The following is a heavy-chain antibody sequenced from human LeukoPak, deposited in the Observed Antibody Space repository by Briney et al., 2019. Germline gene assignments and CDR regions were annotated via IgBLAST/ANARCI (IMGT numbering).Heavy chain of an antibody. V-gene: IGHV3-21*04. CDR1: GFTFSSYS. J-gene: IGHJ4*02. CDR2: ISSSSSYI. Sequence: GGSLRLSCAASGFTFSSYSMNWVRQAPGKGLEWVSSISSSSSYIYYADSVKGRFTISRDNAKNSLYLQMNSLRAEDTAVYYCARNGGPHSSSDVDYWGQGTLVTVSS. D-gene: IGHD6-6*01. CDR3: ARNGGPHSSSDVDY.